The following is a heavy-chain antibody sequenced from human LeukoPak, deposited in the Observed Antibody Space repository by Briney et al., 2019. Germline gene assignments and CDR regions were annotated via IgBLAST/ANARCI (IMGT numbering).Heavy chain of an antibody. Sequence: PSETLSLTCTVSGGSISSYYWSWIRQPPGKGLEWIGYIYYSGSTNYNPSLKSRVTISVDTSKNQFSLKLSSVTAADTAVYYCARVQKLDSRSWYWYAFDIWGQGTMVTVSS. V-gene: IGHV4-59*01. D-gene: IGHD6-13*01. CDR1: GGSISSYY. CDR2: IYYSGST. J-gene: IGHJ3*02. CDR3: ARVQKLDSRSWYWYAFDI.